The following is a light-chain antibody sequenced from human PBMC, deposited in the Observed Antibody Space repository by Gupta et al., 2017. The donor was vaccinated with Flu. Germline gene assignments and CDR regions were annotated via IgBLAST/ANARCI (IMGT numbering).Light chain of an antibody. J-gene: IGKJ3*01. CDR1: QSVLYSSNHRNF. CDR2: WAS. V-gene: IGKV4-1*01. CDR3: KQDEHPPFT. Sequence: DIVMTQSPDSLAVSLGERATINCKSSQSVLYSSNHRNFLGWYQQKPGQSPKLLVYWASTRESGVPDRFSGSGSGTDFTLNISTLQAEDVAVYYCKQDEHPPFTFGHGTKVEIK.